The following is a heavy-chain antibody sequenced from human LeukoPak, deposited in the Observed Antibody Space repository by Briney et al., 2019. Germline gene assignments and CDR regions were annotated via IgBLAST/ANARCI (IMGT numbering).Heavy chain of an antibody. Sequence: SETLSLTCTVSGGSISSGDYYWSWIRQPPGKGLEWIGYVYYSGSTYYNPSLKSRVTISVDTSKNQFSLKLSSVTAADTAVYYCARVGVGSIDYWGQGTLVTVSS. V-gene: IGHV4-30-4*01. CDR3: ARVGVGSIDY. CDR1: GGSISSGDYY. D-gene: IGHD1-26*01. CDR2: VYYSGST. J-gene: IGHJ4*02.